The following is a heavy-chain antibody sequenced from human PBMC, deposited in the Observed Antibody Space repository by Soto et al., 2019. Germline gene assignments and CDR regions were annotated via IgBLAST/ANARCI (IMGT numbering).Heavy chain of an antibody. CDR1: GFTFSSYA. CDR3: AKGPMGGWDIIVVPAARVEY. J-gene: IGHJ4*02. D-gene: IGHD2-2*01. CDR2: ITSSGGSA. Sequence: EVQLLESGGGLVQPGGSLRLSCAASGFTFSSYAMSWVRQTPGRGLEWVSAITSSGGSAFYAGSVKGRFTISRDNSKNTLFLQMNSLRAEDTAVYYCAKGPMGGWDIIVVPAARVEYWGQGTLVTVSS. V-gene: IGHV3-23*01.